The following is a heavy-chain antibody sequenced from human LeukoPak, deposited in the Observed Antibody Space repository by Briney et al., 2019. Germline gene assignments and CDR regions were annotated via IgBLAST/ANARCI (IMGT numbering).Heavy chain of an antibody. V-gene: IGHV3-7*03. CDR3: ARGGGLDV. D-gene: IGHD3-16*01. Sequence: GGSLRLSCAASGFTVSGIYMNWARQAPGKGLEWVASINHNGNVNYYVDSVKGRFTISRDNAKNSLYLQMSNLRAEDTAVYFCARGGGLDVWGQGATVTVSS. J-gene: IGHJ6*02. CDR1: GFTVSGIY. CDR2: INHNGNVN.